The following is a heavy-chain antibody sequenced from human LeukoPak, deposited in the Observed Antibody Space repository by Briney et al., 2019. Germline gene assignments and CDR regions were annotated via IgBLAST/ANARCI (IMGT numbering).Heavy chain of an antibody. D-gene: IGHD6-13*01. J-gene: IGHJ1*01. CDR3: ARESTAGYNSSWYGFRN. CDR2: ISGSDGST. Sequence: GGSLRLSCAASGFTISNYAMSWVRQAPRKGLEWVSAISGSDGSTYYEESVKGRFTISRDNAKNSLFLQMGSLRVEDTAVYYCARESTAGYNSSWYGFRNWGQGTLVSVSS. V-gene: IGHV3-23*01. CDR1: GFTISNYA.